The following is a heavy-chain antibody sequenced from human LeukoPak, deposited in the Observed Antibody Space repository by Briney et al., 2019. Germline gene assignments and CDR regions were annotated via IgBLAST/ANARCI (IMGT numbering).Heavy chain of an antibody. J-gene: IGHJ2*01. CDR2: VSYRGTT. D-gene: IGHD2-15*01. CDR1: GVSISSSY. CDR3: ARDPGSCSGGSRSFYWYFDL. Sequence: PSETLSLTCTVSGVSISSSYWSWIRQSPGKGLEWIGYVSYRGTTKYNPSLKDRVTISMDTSKNQVSLNLSSVTAADTAVYYCARDPGSCSGGSRSFYWYFDLWGRGTLVSVSS. V-gene: IGHV4-59*01.